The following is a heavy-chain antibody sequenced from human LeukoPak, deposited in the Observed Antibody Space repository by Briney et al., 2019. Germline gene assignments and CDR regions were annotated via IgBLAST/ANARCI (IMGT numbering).Heavy chain of an antibody. CDR3: ATDIRSYYYFDY. Sequence: ASVKVSCKVSGYTLTELSMHWVRQAPGKGLEWMGGFDPEDGETIYAQKFQGRVTMTEDTSTDTAYMELSSLRSEDTAVYYCATDIRSYYYFDYWGRGTLVTVSS. D-gene: IGHD1-26*01. J-gene: IGHJ4*02. V-gene: IGHV1-24*01. CDR1: GYTLTELS. CDR2: FDPEDGET.